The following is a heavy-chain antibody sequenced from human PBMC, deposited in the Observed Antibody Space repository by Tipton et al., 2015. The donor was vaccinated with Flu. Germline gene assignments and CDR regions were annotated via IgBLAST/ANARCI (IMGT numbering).Heavy chain of an antibody. Sequence: QLMQSGAEVKKPGSSVKVSCKASGGTFSSYAISWVRQAPGQGLEWMGGIIPIFGTANYAQKFQGRVTITADESTRTAYMELSSLRSEDTAVYYCARDGGEVMITFGGVIADPWEYNWFDPWGQGTLVTVSS. CDR1: GGTFSSYA. J-gene: IGHJ5*02. D-gene: IGHD3-16*02. CDR2: IIPIFGTA. V-gene: IGHV1-69*01. CDR3: ARDGGEVMITFGGVIADPWEYNWFDP.